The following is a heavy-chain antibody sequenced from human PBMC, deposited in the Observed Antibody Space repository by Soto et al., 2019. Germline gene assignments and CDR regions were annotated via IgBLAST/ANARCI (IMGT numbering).Heavy chain of an antibody. CDR2: IYSGGNT. CDR3: ARALTRYSYVY. CDR1: DFIVGRNF. D-gene: IGHD5-12*01. J-gene: IGHJ4*02. Sequence: GGSLRLSCAVTDFIVGRNFMTWVRQAPGKGLESVAVIYSGGNTHHADSVKGRFTISRDTSKNTLYLQMNSLRVEDTALYYCARALTRYSYVYWGRGTLVTVSS. V-gene: IGHV3-66*01.